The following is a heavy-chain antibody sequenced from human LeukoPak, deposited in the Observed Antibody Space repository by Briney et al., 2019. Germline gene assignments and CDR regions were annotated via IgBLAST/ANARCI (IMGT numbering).Heavy chain of an antibody. D-gene: IGHD6-19*01. CDR2: IIPIFGTA. CDR1: GGTFSSYA. CDR3: ARVSPYSSGWYGCYFDY. V-gene: IGHV1-69*05. Sequence: SVKVSCMASGGTFSSYAISWVRQAPGQGLEWMGGIIPIFGTANYAQKFQGRVTITTDESTSTAYMELSSLRSEDTGVYYCARVSPYSSGWYGCYFDYWGQGTLVTVSS. J-gene: IGHJ4*02.